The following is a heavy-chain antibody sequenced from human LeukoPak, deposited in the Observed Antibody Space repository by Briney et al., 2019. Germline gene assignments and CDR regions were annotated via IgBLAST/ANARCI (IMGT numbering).Heavy chain of an antibody. CDR2: IKSKTDGETT. D-gene: IGHD3-10*01. CDR1: GFTFTNAW. V-gene: IGHV3-15*01. CDR3: TTDLGTYYHGSQRLIPIDY. Sequence: GGSLRLSCVDSGFTFTNAWMSWVRQAPGKGLEWIGRIKSKTDGETTNYAEPVRGRFTISRDDSKSAVHLQMNSLKIEDTAVYYCTTDLGTYYHGSQRLIPIDYWGQGTLVTVSS. J-gene: IGHJ4*02.